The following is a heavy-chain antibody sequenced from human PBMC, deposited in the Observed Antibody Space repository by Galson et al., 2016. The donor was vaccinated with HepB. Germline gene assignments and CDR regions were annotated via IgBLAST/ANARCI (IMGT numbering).Heavy chain of an antibody. CDR3: ARNAYYYGTSGYYYDGGFDY. J-gene: IGHJ4*02. V-gene: IGHV3-48*02. CDR2: ISSRSRTI. CDR1: GFTFSSIS. D-gene: IGHD3-22*01. Sequence: SLRLSCAASGFTFSSISMNWVRQAPGKGLEWVSYISSRSRTIYYADSVKGRVTISRDNAKNSLYLQMHSLRDEDTAVYYCARNAYYYGTSGYYYDGGFDYWGQGTLVTVSS.